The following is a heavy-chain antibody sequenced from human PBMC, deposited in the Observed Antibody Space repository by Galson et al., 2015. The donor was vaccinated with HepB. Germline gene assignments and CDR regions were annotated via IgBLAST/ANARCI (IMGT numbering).Heavy chain of an antibody. V-gene: IGHV7-4-1*02. CDR1: GYTFTTYP. CDR2: ININTGNP. Sequence: SVKVSCKASGYTFTTYPMNWVRQAPGQGLEWMGWININTGNPTYGQGFTGRFVFSLDTSVSTAYLQISSLKADDTAIYYCTRGGGRGEYDTFDIWGQGTMVTVSS. J-gene: IGHJ3*02. CDR3: TRGGGRGEYDTFDI. D-gene: IGHD3-16*01.